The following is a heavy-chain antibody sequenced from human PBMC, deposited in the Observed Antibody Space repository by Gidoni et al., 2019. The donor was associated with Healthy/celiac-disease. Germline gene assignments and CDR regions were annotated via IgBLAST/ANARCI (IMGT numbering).Heavy chain of an antibody. Sequence: QVQLVQSGAEVKKPGSSVKVSCKASGGTFRSYAISWVRQAPGQGLEWMGGIIPIFGTANYAQKFQGRVTITADESTSTAYMELSSLRSEDTAVYYCARNFPSSTSLGDAFDIWGQGTMVTVSS. CDR3: ARNFPSSTSLGDAFDI. D-gene: IGHD2-2*01. CDR1: GGTFRSYA. J-gene: IGHJ3*02. CDR2: IIPIFGTA. V-gene: IGHV1-69*01.